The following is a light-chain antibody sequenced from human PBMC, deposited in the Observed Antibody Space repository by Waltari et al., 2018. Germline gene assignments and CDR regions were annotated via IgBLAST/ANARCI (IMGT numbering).Light chain of an antibody. J-gene: IGKJ1*01. V-gene: IGKV1-39*01. CDR1: QSISSY. CDR3: QQTYNTPRT. Sequence: DIQMTQSPSSLSASVGDRVTITCRASQSISSYLNWYQQKPGKAPNLLIYGASSLQSGVPSRFSGSGSGTAFTLTISSLQPEDFATYYCQQTYNTPRTFGQGTKVESK. CDR2: GAS.